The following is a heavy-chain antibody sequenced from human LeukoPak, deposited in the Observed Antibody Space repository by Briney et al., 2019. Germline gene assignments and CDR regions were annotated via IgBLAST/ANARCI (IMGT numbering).Heavy chain of an antibody. Sequence: GESLKISCKGSGYSFSSYWIGWVRQMPRKELEWMSIIYPSDSDTRYSPSFQGQVTISADKSISTAYLQWSSLQASDTAMYYCGMSGDRVPLQDDVFDVWGQGTMVTVST. V-gene: IGHV5-51*01. D-gene: IGHD1-26*01. CDR2: IYPSDSDT. CDR3: GMSGDRVPLQDDVFDV. CDR1: GYSFSSYW. J-gene: IGHJ3*01.